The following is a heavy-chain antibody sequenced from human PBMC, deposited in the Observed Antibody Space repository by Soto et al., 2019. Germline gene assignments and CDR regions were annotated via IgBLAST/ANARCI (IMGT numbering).Heavy chain of an antibody. CDR1: GYTFTSYA. CDR3: ARGCRGGDADWFDP. V-gene: IGHV1-3*01. CDR2: INAGNGNT. Sequence: QVQLVQSGAEVKKPGASVKVSCKASGYTFTSYAMHWVRQAPGQRREWMGWINAGNGNTKYSQKFQGRVTITRDTSASTAYMELSSLRSEDTAVYYCARGCRGGDADWFDPWGRGTLVTVSS. J-gene: IGHJ5*02. D-gene: IGHD2-21*02.